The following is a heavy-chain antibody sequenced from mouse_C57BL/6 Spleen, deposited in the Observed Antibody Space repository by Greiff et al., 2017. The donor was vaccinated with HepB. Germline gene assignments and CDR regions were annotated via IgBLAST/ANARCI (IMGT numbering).Heavy chain of an antibody. J-gene: IGHJ4*01. CDR1: GYTFTSYW. CDR3: ARSDDGFYAMDY. Sequence: QVHVKQSGAELVKPGASVKLSCKASGYTFTSYWMHWVKQRPGRGLEWIGRIDPNSGGTKYNEKFKSKATLTVDKPSSTAYMQLSSLTSEDSAVYYCARSDDGFYAMDYWGQGTSVTVSS. D-gene: IGHD2-3*01. V-gene: IGHV1-72*01. CDR2: IDPNSGGT.